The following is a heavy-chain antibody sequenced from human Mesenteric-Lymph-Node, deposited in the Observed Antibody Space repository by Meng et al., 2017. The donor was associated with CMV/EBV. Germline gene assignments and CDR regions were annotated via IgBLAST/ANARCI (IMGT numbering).Heavy chain of an antibody. CDR2: ISGTGTST. D-gene: IGHD3-22*01. CDR3: AKEALGTMIVVDSYYFDY. Sequence: GESLKISCAASGFTFSSCAMTWVRQAPGKGLEWVSTISGTGTSTYFADSVKGRFTISRDNSKNTLYLQMNSLGAEDTAVYYCAKEALGTMIVVDSYYFDYWGQGTLVTVSS. J-gene: IGHJ4*02. V-gene: IGHV3-23*01. CDR1: GFTFSSCA.